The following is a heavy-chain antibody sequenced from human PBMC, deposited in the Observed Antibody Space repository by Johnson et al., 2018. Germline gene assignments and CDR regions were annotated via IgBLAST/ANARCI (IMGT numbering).Heavy chain of an antibody. J-gene: IGHJ6*02. D-gene: IGHD3-10*02. Sequence: VQLVESGGGVVQPGRSLRLSCAASGFTFSSYGMHWVRQAPGKGLEWVATISYDGSNKYYGDPVKGRFTISRENSKNTLYVQMNSLRAEDTAVYYCAKDYVVTMSYYGMDVWGQGTSVTVSS. CDR2: ISYDGSNK. V-gene: IGHV3-30*18. CDR3: AKDYVVTMSYYGMDV. CDR1: GFTFSSYG.